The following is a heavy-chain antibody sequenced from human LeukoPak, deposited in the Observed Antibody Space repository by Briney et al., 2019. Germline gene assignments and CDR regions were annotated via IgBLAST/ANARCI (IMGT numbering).Heavy chain of an antibody. Sequence: SETLSLTCTVSGGSISSGSYYWSWIRQPAGKGLEWIGRIYTSGSTNYNPSLKSRVTISVDTSKNQFSLKLSSVTAADTAVYYCARARQRLRSPTAGGWFDPWGQGTLVTVSS. J-gene: IGHJ5*02. V-gene: IGHV4-61*02. CDR1: GGSISSGSYY. D-gene: IGHD4-17*01. CDR2: IYTSGST. CDR3: ARARQRLRSPTAGGWFDP.